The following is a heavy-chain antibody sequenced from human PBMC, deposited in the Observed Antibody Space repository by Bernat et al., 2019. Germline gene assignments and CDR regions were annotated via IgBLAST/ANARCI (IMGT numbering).Heavy chain of an antibody. J-gene: IGHJ3*02. CDR2: IWYDGSNK. Sequence: VQLVESGGGVVQPGRSLRLSCAASGFTFSSYGMHWVRQAPGKGLEWVAVIWYDGSNKYYADSVKGRFTISRDNSKNTLYLQMNSLRAEDTAVYYCARLFVGWRRGDPENDAFDIWGQGTMVTVSS. CDR3: ARLFVGWRRGDPENDAFDI. V-gene: IGHV3-33*01. CDR1: GFTFSSYG. D-gene: IGHD4-17*01.